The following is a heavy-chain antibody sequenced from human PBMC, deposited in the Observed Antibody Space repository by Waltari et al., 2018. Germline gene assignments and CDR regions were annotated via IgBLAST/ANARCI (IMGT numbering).Heavy chain of an antibody. V-gene: IGHV3-43D*04. CDR2: ISWDGGST. D-gene: IGHD6-25*01. CDR1: GGSISSSSYY. Sequence: QLQESGPGLVKPSETLSLTCTVSGGSISSSSYYWGWIRQPPGKGLEWVSLISWDGGSTYYADSVKGRFTISRDNSKNSLYLQMNSLRAEDTALYYCAKVRHKRLQYHAFDIWGQGTMVTVSS. CDR3: AKVRHKRLQYHAFDI. J-gene: IGHJ3*02.